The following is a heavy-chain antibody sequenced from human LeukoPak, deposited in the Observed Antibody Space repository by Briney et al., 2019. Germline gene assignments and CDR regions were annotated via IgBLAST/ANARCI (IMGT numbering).Heavy chain of an antibody. D-gene: IGHD2-21*02. CDR3: ARTAYCGGDCYFNWFDP. J-gene: IGHJ5*02. Sequence: ASVKVSCKASGYTSTSPDINWVRQATGRGLEWLGWMNPRDNTGYAQKFQGRVTMTRNTSISTAYMELSSLRSEDTAVYYCARTAYCGGDCYFNWFDPWGQGTLVTVSS. V-gene: IGHV1-8*01. CDR1: GYTSTSPD. CDR2: MNPRDNT.